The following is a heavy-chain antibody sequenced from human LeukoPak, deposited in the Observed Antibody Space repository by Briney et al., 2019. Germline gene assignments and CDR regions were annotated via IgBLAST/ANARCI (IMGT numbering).Heavy chain of an antibody. V-gene: IGHV1-18*01. CDR3: ARLGYCSGGSCYLNWFDP. CDR2: ISAYNGNT. D-gene: IGHD2-15*01. CDR1: GYTFTSYG. J-gene: IGHJ5*02. Sequence: ASVTVSCKASGYTFTSYGISWVRQAPGQGLEWMGWISAYNGNTNYAQKLQGRVTMATDTSTSAAYMELRSLRSDDTAAYYCARLGYCSGGSCYLNWFDPWGQGTLVTVSS.